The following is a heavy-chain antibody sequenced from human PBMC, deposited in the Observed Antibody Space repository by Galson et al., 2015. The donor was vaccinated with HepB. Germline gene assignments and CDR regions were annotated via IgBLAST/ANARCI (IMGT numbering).Heavy chain of an antibody. Sequence: SLRLSCAASGFTFSGSAIHWVRQASGKGPEWVGRIRGKASNYAKTNVASLKGRFIISRDESKNTAYLHMFSLRIEDTAEYYCARLGDFSGYSSSWSQGTLVTVSS. V-gene: IGHV3-73*01. CDR1: GFTFSGSA. CDR2: IRGKASNYAK. D-gene: IGHD6-13*01. CDR3: ARLGDFSGYSSS. J-gene: IGHJ4*02.